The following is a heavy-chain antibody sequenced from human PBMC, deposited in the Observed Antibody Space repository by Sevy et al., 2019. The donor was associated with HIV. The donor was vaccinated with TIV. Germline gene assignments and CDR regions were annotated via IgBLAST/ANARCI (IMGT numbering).Heavy chain of an antibody. V-gene: IGHV4-59*01. CDR3: ARSPRKAYDFWSGQFDP. Sequence: SETLSLTCTVSGGSISSYYWSWIRQPPGKGLEWIGYIYYSGSTNYNPSLKSRVTISVDTSKNQFSLKLSSVTAADTAVYCCARSPRKAYDFWSGQFDPWGQGTLVTVSS. J-gene: IGHJ5*02. CDR2: IYYSGST. CDR1: GGSISSYY. D-gene: IGHD3-3*01.